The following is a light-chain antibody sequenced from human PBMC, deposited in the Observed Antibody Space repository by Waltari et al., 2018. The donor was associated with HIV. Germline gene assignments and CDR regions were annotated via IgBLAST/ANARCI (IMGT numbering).Light chain of an antibody. CDR3: CSYAGTYPFV. CDR2: DVS. CDR1: SRDVGGYNY. Sequence: QSALTQPRSVSGSPGQSVTIPCTGTSRDVGGYNYVPWYQQHPGKAPKLMIYDVSKRPSGVPDRLSGSKSGNTASLTISGLQSEDEADYYCCSYAGTYPFVFGTVTKVTVL. J-gene: IGLJ1*01. V-gene: IGLV2-11*01.